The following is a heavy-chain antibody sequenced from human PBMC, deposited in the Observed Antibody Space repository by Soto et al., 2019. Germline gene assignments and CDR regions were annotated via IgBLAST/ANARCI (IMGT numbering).Heavy chain of an antibody. J-gene: IGHJ4*02. D-gene: IGHD1-26*01. CDR2: IYWDDDK. V-gene: IGHV2-5*02. Sequence: QITLRQSGPTRVRPTQPLTLTCNFSGFSLSSSGVGVGWIRQPPGKAPEWLVVIYWDDDKRYSPFLKSTLTIPKDASKNQLVLTITNMDPVDTGTYYCAHRAVYSGSYWDGGYFEAWGQGPPVTVAP. CDR1: GFSLSSSGVG. CDR3: AHRAVYSGSYWDGGYFEA.